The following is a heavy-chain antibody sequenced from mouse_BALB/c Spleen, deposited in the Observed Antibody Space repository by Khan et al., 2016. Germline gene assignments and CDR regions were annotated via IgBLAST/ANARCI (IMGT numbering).Heavy chain of an antibody. D-gene: IGHD2-14*01. V-gene: IGHV9-1*02. CDR1: GYTFTNSG. Sequence: QIQLVQSGPELKKPGETVKLSCKASGYTFTNSGMNWVKQAPGKGLKWVGWINTYTGESTYADGFKGRFAFSLATSASTSYCEINNLKNEDIATEFCARGAMGTTGWYFDVWGAGTTVTVSS. CDR3: ARGAMGTTGWYFDV. CDR2: INTYTGES. J-gene: IGHJ1*01.